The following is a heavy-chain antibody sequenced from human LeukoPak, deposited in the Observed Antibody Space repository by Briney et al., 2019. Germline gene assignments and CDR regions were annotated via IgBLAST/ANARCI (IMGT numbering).Heavy chain of an antibody. CDR1: GGSISSYY. J-gene: IGHJ4*02. V-gene: IGHV4-59*01. CDR2: VYYSGST. D-gene: IGHD1-26*01. Sequence: SETLSLTCTVSGGSISSYYWSWIRQPPGKGLEWIGYVYYSGSTNYNPSLKSRVTISVDTSKNQFSLKLSSVTAADTAVYYCATTTLDASFVYWGQGTLVTVSS. CDR3: ATTTLDASFVY.